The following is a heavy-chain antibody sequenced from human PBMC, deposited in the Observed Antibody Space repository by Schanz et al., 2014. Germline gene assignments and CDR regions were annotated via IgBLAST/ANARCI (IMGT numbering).Heavy chain of an antibody. V-gene: IGHV1-18*01. CDR1: GYTFTSHG. D-gene: IGHD5-18*01. CDR3: TRGGYSYALSAFDI. J-gene: IGHJ3*02. CDR2: ITAYNGDT. Sequence: QVQLVQSGAEVKKPGASVKVSCKASGYTFTSHGISWVRQAPGQGLEWMGWITAYNGDTNYALKLQGRVTMTTDTSTGTAYMELRSLRSDDTALYDCTRGGYSYALSAFDIWGQGTVVTVSS.